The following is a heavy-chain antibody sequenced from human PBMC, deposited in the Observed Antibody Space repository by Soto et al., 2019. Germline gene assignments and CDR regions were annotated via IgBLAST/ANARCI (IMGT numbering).Heavy chain of an antibody. V-gene: IGHV3-30*01. CDR3: ATFLLEGAFCI. CDR2: ISYAESHK. D-gene: IGHD3-3*02. Sequence: QVQLVESGGGVVQPGRSLRLSCGASGFTFSNYAIQWVRQAPGKGLEWVAVISYAESHKYYADSVKGRFTIYRDNCKNAPYLQMNSLRAEAMAVYCCATFLLEGAFCIWGQGTMVTVSS. J-gene: IGHJ3*02. CDR1: GFTFSNYA.